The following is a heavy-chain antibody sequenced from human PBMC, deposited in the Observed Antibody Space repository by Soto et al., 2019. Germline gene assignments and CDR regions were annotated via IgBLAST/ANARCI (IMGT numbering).Heavy chain of an antibody. CDR2: IKSKTDGETT. Sequence: EVQLVESGGGLVKPGGSLRLSCAASGFTFSNAWMSWVRQAPGKGLEWVGRIKSKTDGETTDYPAPVKGRFIISRDDSKNTLYLQMNSLKTEDTAVYYCTTGRGFWGQGTLVTVSS. V-gene: IGHV3-15*01. CDR3: TTGRGF. J-gene: IGHJ4*02. CDR1: GFTFSNAW.